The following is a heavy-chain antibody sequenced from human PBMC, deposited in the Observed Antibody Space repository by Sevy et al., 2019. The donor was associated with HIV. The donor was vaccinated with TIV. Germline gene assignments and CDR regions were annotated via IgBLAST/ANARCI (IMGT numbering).Heavy chain of an antibody. Sequence: GGSRRLSCVASEFIFSSHAVSWVRQAPGKGLEWVSAISGDGENTHYADSVRGRFTISRDNFKNTLYLQMNSLRAEDTALYYCARDGRGTSAFDIWGPGTMVTVSS. CDR3: ARDGRGTSAFDI. CDR2: ISGDGENT. CDR1: EFIFSSHA. J-gene: IGHJ3*02. D-gene: IGHD1-26*01. V-gene: IGHV3-23*01.